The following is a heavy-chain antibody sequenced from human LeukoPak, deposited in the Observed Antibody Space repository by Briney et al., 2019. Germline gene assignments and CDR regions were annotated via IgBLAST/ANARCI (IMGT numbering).Heavy chain of an antibody. J-gene: IGHJ1*01. CDR3: ARLSLPQYYYDSSGYYGNFQH. Sequence: KPSETLSLTCAVYGGSFSGYYWSWIRQPPGKGLEWIGEIYHSGGTYYNPSLKSRVTMSVDTPKNQFSLKLSSVTAADTAVYYCARLSLPQYYYDSSGYYGNFQHWGQGTLVTVSS. D-gene: IGHD3-22*01. CDR2: IYHSGGT. CDR1: GGSFSGYY. V-gene: IGHV4-34*01.